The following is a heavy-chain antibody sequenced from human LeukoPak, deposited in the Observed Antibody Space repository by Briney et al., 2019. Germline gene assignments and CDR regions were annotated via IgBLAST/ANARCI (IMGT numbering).Heavy chain of an antibody. J-gene: IGHJ5*02. CDR3: AKPNTLFDSSGYYRS. V-gene: IGHV3-43*01. CDR1: GFTFDDYT. CDR2: ISWDGGST. Sequence: GGSLRLSCAASGFTFDDYTMHWVRQAPGNGLEWVSLISWDGGSTYYADSVKGRFTISRDNSKNSLYLQMNSLRTEDTALYYCAKPNTLFDSSGYYRSWGQGTLVTVSS. D-gene: IGHD3-22*01.